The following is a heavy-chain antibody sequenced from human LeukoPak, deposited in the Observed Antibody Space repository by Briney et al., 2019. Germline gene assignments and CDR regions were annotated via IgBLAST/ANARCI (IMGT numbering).Heavy chain of an antibody. D-gene: IGHD3-3*01. V-gene: IGHV4-59*01. CDR3: ARAHPDYDFWSGYYFDY. Sequence: PSETLSLTCTVSGGSISNYYWSWIRQPPGKGPEWIGFIYYSGSTDYNPSLKSRVTISVDTSKNQFSLKLSSVTAADTAVYYCARAHPDYDFWSGYYFDYWGQGTLATVSS. CDR2: IYYSGST. J-gene: IGHJ4*02. CDR1: GGSISNYY.